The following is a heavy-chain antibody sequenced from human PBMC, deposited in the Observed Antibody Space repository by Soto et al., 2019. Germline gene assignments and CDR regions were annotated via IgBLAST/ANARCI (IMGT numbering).Heavy chain of an antibody. J-gene: IGHJ5*02. CDR1: GYTFTTYA. CDR3: ARDNDPEPGPGFDP. V-gene: IGHV1-3*01. Sequence: GASVKVSCKASGYTFTTYAIHWLRQAPGQRLEWMGWINAGNGNTKYSQKFQGRVTITRDTSASTAYMELSSLRSEDTAVYYRARDNDPEPGPGFDPWGQGTLVTVSS. D-gene: IGHD1-1*01. CDR2: INAGNGNT.